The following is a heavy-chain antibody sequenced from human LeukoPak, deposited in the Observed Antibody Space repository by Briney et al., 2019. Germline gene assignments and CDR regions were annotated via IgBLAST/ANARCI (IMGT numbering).Heavy chain of an antibody. D-gene: IGHD1-14*01. V-gene: IGHV4-59*11. CDR2: ISSIGST. J-gene: IGHJ4*02. CDR1: GGSISSHY. Sequence: PSETLSLTCTVSGGSISSHYWSWIRQPPGKGLEWIGYISSIGSTNYNPSLKSRVTISVDTSKNQFSLKLSSVTAADTAVYYCASSHPGGYYFDYWGQGTLVTVSS. CDR3: ASSHPGGYYFDY.